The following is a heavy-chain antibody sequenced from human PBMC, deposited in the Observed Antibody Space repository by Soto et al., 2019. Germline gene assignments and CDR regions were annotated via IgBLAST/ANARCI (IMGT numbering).Heavy chain of an antibody. Sequence: PGGSLRLSCAAAGFTFSSYAMHWVRQAPGKGLEWVAVISYDGSNKYYADSVKGRFTISTDNSKHTLYLQMNSLGAEDTAVYYCAKRAGYYYDSSGYQEDYGMDVWGQGTAVTVSS. CDR1: GFTFSSYA. CDR3: AKRAGYYYDSSGYQEDYGMDV. V-gene: IGHV3-30-3*01. D-gene: IGHD3-22*01. J-gene: IGHJ6*02. CDR2: ISYDGSNK.